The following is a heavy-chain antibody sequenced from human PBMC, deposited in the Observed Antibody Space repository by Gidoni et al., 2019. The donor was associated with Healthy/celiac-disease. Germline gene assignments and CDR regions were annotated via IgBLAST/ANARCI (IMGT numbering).Heavy chain of an antibody. J-gene: IGHJ4*02. D-gene: IGHD4-17*01. CDR2: IYYSGST. Sequence: QLQLQESGPGLVKPSETLSLTCTVSGGSISSSSYYWGWIRQPPGKGLEWIGSIYYSGSTYYNPSLKSRVTISVDTPKNQFSLKLSSVTAADTAVYYCARYTVTTNYYFDYWGQGTLVTVSS. V-gene: IGHV4-39*01. CDR3: ARYTVTTNYYFDY. CDR1: GGSISSSSYY.